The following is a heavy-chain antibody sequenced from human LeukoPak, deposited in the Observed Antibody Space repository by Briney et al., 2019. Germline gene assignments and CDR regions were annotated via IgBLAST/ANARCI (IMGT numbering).Heavy chain of an antibody. CDR1: GFTFSSYG. V-gene: IGHV3-30*02. J-gene: IGHJ5*02. Sequence: PGGSLRLPCAASGFTFSSYGMHWVRQAPGKGLEWVAFIRSDGSNKNYADSVKGRFTISRDNSKNTLYLQMNSLRPDDTAVYYCAKDYSKTSYYGSGTYYRPNWFDPWGQGTLVTVSS. CDR2: IRSDGSNK. CDR3: AKDYSKTSYYGSGTYYRPNWFDP. D-gene: IGHD3-10*01.